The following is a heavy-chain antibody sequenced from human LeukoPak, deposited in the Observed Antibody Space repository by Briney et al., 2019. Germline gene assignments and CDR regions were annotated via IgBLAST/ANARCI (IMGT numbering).Heavy chain of an antibody. CDR3: TRDAVTTIDY. CDR1: GFTFGDYA. CDR2: IRSKAYGGTT. J-gene: IGHJ4*02. D-gene: IGHD4-11*01. Sequence: PGGSLRLSCTASGFTFGDYAMSWVRQAPGKGLEWVGFIRSKAYGGTTVYAASVKGRFTISRDDSKSIAYLQMNSLKTEDTAVYYCTRDAVTTIDYWGQGTLVTVSS. V-gene: IGHV3-49*04.